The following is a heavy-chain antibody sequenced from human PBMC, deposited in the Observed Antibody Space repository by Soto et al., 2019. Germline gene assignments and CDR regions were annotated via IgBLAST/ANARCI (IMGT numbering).Heavy chain of an antibody. CDR1: GGSISSYY. CDR2: IYYSGST. Sequence: PSETLSLTCTVSGGSISSYYWSWIRQPPGKGLEWIGYIYYSGSTNYNPSLKSRVTISVDTSKNQFSLKLSSVTAADTAVYYCARHDPELELYDYWGQGTLVTVSS. CDR3: ARHDPELELYDY. J-gene: IGHJ4*02. V-gene: IGHV4-59*08. D-gene: IGHD1-1*01.